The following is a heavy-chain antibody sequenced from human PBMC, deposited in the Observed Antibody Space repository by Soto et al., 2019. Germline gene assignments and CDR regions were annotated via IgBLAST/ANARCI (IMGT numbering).Heavy chain of an antibody. CDR3: ARGRGGWDY. V-gene: IGHV4-34*01. Sequence: SETLSLTCAVYGGSFSGYYWSWIRQPPGKGLEWIGEINHSGSTNYNPSLKSRVTISVDTSKNQFSLKLSSVTAADTAVYYCARGRGGWDYWGQGTLVTVSS. CDR2: INHSGST. CDR1: GGSFSGYY. J-gene: IGHJ4*02. D-gene: IGHD6-19*01.